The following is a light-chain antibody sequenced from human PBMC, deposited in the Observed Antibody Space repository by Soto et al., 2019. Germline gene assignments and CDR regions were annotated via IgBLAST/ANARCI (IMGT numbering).Light chain of an antibody. CDR3: QQYGRSSST. V-gene: IGKV3-20*01. J-gene: IGKJ1*01. Sequence: EIVLTQSPGTLSLSPGERGTLSCMASQTVNSNYLAWYQRKPGQAPRLLIYAASNRAADSPHRFSGSGSGTVFTLTITRLEPEDFAVYYCQQYGRSSSTFGQGTKVEIK. CDR1: QTVNSNY. CDR2: AAS.